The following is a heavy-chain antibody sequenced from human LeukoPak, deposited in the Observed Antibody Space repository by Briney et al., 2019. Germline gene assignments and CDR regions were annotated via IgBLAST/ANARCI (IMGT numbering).Heavy chain of an antibody. J-gene: IGHJ4*02. Sequence: SETLSLTCAVHGASFSGFFWSWIRHSPGKGLEFIGEISYEGSTNYKPSLNSRVTISVDTSKNQFSLKLSSVTAADTAVYYCAANRDGYKLPHYWGQGILVTVSS. D-gene: IGHD5-24*01. CDR1: GASFSGFF. V-gene: IGHV4-34*01. CDR2: ISYEGST. CDR3: AANRDGYKLPHY.